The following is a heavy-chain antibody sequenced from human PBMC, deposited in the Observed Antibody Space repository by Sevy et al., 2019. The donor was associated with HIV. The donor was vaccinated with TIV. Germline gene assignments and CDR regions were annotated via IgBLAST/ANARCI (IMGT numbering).Heavy chain of an antibody. Sequence: ASVKVSCKTSGYAFMSYGVTWVRQAPGQGLEWMGWIGVYNGNANSAQKFRDRVTMTTDTSTSTAHMELTNLRSDDTAVYYCARVPTYYYGSATYFYHWGQGTLVTVSS. CDR1: GYAFMSYG. CDR2: IGVYNGNA. CDR3: ARVPTYYYGSATYFYH. V-gene: IGHV1-18*01. D-gene: IGHD3-10*01. J-gene: IGHJ4*02.